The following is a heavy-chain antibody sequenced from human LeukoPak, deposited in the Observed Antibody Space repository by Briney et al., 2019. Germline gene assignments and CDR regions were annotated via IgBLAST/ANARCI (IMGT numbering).Heavy chain of an antibody. CDR2: ISYDGSNK. V-gene: IGHV3-30*18. CDR1: GFTFSSYG. J-gene: IGHJ4*02. D-gene: IGHD1-14*01. Sequence: GGSLRLSCAASGFTFSSYGMHWVRQAPGKGLEWVAVISYDGSNKYYADSVKGRFTISRDNSKNTLYLQMNSLRAEDTAVYYCAKEAVRKFDFDYWGQGTLVTVSS. CDR3: AKEAVRKFDFDY.